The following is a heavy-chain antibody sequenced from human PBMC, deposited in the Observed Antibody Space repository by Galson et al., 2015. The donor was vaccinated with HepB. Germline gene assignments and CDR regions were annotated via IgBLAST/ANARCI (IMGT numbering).Heavy chain of an antibody. CDR3: AREADYYNFYYMDV. Sequence: SLRLSCAASGFTFSSYSMTWVRQAPGKGLEWVANIGQDRGEKYYVDSVRGRFTISRDNTKSSLYLQVDSLRAEDTAIYYCAREADYYNFYYMDVWGKGTTVTVSS. CDR2: IGQDRGEK. V-gene: IGHV3-7*01. CDR1: GFTFSSYS. J-gene: IGHJ6*03.